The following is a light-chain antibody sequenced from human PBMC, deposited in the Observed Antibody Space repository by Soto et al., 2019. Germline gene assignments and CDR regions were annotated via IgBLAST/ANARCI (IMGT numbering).Light chain of an antibody. CDR2: GAS. Sequence: EIVMTQSPATLSVSPGERANLSCRASQSVSSNLAWYQQKPGQAPRLLIYGASTRATGIPARFSGSGSGTEFTLTISSLQSEYFSVYYCQQYNNWPPWTFGQGTNVEI. CDR1: QSVSSN. CDR3: QQYNNWPPWT. J-gene: IGKJ1*01. V-gene: IGKV3-15*01.